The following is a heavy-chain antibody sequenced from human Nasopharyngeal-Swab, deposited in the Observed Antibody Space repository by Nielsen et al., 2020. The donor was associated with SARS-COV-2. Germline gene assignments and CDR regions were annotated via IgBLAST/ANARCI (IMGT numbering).Heavy chain of an antibody. CDR3: ARGNLYFDN. Sequence: GESLKISCAASGFTFSSYWMSWVRQAPGKGLEWVSYISSSGSTKYYADSVKGRFTISRDNAKNSLYLQMNSLRAEDTAVYYCARGNLYFDNWGQGTLVTVSS. D-gene: IGHD1-7*01. V-gene: IGHV3-48*04. J-gene: IGHJ4*02. CDR2: ISSSGSTK. CDR1: GFTFSSYW.